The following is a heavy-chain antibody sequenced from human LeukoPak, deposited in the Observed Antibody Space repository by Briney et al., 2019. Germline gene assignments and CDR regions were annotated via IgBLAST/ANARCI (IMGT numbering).Heavy chain of an antibody. Sequence: ASVKVSCKASGYTFTGYGISWVRQAPGQGLEWMGWISTYNGNTNYAQKLQGRVTMTTDTSTSTAYMDLRSLRSDDTAVYYCARDLHRVVVRGVPHYYYYMDVWGKGTTVTISS. J-gene: IGHJ6*03. CDR1: GYTFTGYG. CDR2: ISTYNGNT. V-gene: IGHV1-18*01. D-gene: IGHD3-10*01. CDR3: ARDLHRVVVRGVPHYYYYMDV.